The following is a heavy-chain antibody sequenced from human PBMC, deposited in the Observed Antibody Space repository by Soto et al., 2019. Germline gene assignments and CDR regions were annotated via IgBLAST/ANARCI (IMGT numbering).Heavy chain of an antibody. D-gene: IGHD3-16*02. V-gene: IGHV4-30-4*01. CDR1: GGSISSGDYY. CDR3: ARVLSYDYVWGSYRYIDY. Sequence: SETLSLTCTVSGGSISSGDYYWSWIRQPPGKGLEGIGYIYYSGSTYYNPSLKSRVTISVDTSKNQFSMKLSSVTAAVTALYYCARVLSYDYVWGSYRYIDYWGQGTLVTVSS. CDR2: IYYSGST. J-gene: IGHJ4*02.